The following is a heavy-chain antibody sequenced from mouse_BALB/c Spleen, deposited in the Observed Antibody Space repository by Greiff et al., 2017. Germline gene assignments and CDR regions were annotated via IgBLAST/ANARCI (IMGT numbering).Heavy chain of an antibody. V-gene: IGHV5-6-5*01. CDR1: GFTFSSYA. J-gene: IGHJ4*01. D-gene: IGHD1-1*01. Sequence: EVHLVESGGGLVKPGGSLKLSCAASGFTFSSYAMSWVRQTPEKRLEWVASISSGGSTYYPDSVKGRFTISRDNAKNTLYLQMSSLKSEDTAMYYCARHLYYYGSGYYYAMDYWGQGTSVTVSS. CDR3: ARHLYYYGSGYYYAMDY. CDR2: ISSGGST.